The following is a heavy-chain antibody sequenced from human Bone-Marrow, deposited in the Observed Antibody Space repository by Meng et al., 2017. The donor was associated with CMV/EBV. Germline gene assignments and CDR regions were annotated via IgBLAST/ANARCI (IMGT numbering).Heavy chain of an antibody. Sequence: GESLKISCKVSGYRFTTYWIGWVRQVPGKGLEWMGVIYPGDSDTRYSPSFQGQVTISADKSISTAYLQWSSLKASDTAMYYCARRGGTHLVDYWGQGTLVTVSS. CDR3: ARRGGTHLVDY. V-gene: IGHV5-51*01. D-gene: IGHD1-26*01. J-gene: IGHJ4*02. CDR2: IYPGDSDT. CDR1: GYRFTTYW.